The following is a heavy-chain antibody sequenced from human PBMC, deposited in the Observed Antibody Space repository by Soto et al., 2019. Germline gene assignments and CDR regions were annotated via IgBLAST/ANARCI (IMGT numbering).Heavy chain of an antibody. D-gene: IGHD2-2*01. CDR3: ARVPEY. CDR2: MYHSGST. V-gene: IGHV4-30-2*01. CDR1: GGSISSGGYS. J-gene: IGHJ4*02. Sequence: PSETLSLTCAVSGGSISSGGYSWSWIRQPPGKGLEWIGYMYHSGSTYYNPSLKSRVTISIDRSKNQFSLKLSSVTAADTAVYYCARVPEYWGQGFLVTVSS.